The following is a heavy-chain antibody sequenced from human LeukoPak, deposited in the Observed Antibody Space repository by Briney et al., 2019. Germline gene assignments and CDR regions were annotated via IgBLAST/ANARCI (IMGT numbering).Heavy chain of an antibody. CDR3: ARVHLADAFDI. Sequence: GGSLRLSCAASGFTFDDYAMPWVRQAPGKGLEWVSGISWNSGSIGYADSVKGRFTISRDNAKNSLYLQMNSLRAEDTAVYYCARVHLADAFDIWGQGTMVTVSS. V-gene: IGHV3-9*01. CDR2: ISWNSGSI. J-gene: IGHJ3*02. CDR1: GFTFDDYA.